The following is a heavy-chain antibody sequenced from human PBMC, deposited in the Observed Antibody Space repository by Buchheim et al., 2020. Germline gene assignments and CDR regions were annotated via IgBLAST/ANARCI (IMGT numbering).Heavy chain of an antibody. D-gene: IGHD3-22*01. Sequence: QVQLVESGGGVVQPGRSLRLSCAASGFTFSSYAMHWVRQAPGKGLEWVAVISYDGSNKYYADSVKGRFTISRDNSKNTLYLQMNSLRAEDTAVYYCARELFYDSSGYYEMGGRSFDYWGQGTL. J-gene: IGHJ4*02. CDR1: GFTFSSYA. CDR2: ISYDGSNK. CDR3: ARELFYDSSGYYEMGGRSFDY. V-gene: IGHV3-30-3*01.